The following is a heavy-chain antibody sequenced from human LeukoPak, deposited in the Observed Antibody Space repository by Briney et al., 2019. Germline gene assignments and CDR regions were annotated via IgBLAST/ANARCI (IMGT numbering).Heavy chain of an antibody. CDR1: GGSISSGSYY. V-gene: IGHV4-61*02. CDR3: AREVYDSSGYYLDY. D-gene: IGHD3-22*01. Sequence: PSVTLSLTCTVSGGSISSGSYYWSWIRQPAGKGLEWIGRIYTSGSTNYNPSLKSRVTISVDTSKNQFSLKLSSVTAADTAVYYCAREVYDSSGYYLDYWGQGTLVTVSS. J-gene: IGHJ4*02. CDR2: IYTSGST.